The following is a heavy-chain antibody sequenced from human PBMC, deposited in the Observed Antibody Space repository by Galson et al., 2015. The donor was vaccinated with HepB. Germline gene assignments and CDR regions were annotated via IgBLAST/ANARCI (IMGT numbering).Heavy chain of an antibody. J-gene: IGHJ6*02. CDR2: ISGSGGST. Sequence: SLRLSCAASGFTFSSYAMSWVRQAPGKGLEWVSAISGSGGSTSYADSVHGRFTISRYNSKNTLYLQMNSLRAEDTAVYYCAKCRTPAYYYGMDVWGQGTTVTVSS. D-gene: IGHD2-15*01. CDR1: GFTFSSYA. V-gene: IGHV3-23*01. CDR3: AKCRTPAYYYGMDV.